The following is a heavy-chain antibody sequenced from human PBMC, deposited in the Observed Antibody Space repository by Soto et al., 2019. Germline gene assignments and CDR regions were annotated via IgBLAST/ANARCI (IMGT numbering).Heavy chain of an antibody. CDR3: AKDPYSSSWYRYFDY. CDR2: ISGSGGST. V-gene: IGHV3-23*01. D-gene: IGHD6-13*01. J-gene: IGHJ4*02. CDR1: GFTFSSYA. Sequence: GSLRLSCAASGFTFSSYAMSWVRQAPGKGLEWVSAISGSGGSTYYADSVKGRFTISRDNSKNTLYLQMNSLRAEDTAVYYCAKDPYSSSWYRYFDYWGQGTLVTVSS.